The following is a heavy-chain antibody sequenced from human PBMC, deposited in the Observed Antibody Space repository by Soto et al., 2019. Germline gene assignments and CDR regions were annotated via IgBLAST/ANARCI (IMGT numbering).Heavy chain of an antibody. CDR1: GGSISSYY. V-gene: IGHV4-59*01. Sequence: PSETLSLTCTVSGGSISSYYWSWIRQPPGEGLEWIGYIYYTGSTNYNPPLKSRVTISVDTSNNQFSLRLNSVTAADTAVYFCATGGQGIPFHIWGQGTMVTVSS. CDR3: ATGGQGIPFHI. J-gene: IGHJ3*02. CDR2: IYYTGST. D-gene: IGHD3-10*01.